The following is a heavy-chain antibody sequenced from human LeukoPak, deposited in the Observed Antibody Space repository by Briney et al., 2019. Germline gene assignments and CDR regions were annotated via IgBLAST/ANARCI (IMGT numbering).Heavy chain of an antibody. V-gene: IGHV4-38-2*02. CDR1: GYSINSGYY. J-gene: IGHJ4*02. Sequence: SETLSLTCTVSGYSINSGYYWGWIRQPPGKGLEWIGSIYYSGSTYYNPSLKSRVTISVDTSKNQFSLKLSSVTAADTAVYYCATPNDYGDYVGSWGQGTLVTVSS. CDR3: ATPNDYGDYVGS. D-gene: IGHD4-17*01. CDR2: IYYSGST.